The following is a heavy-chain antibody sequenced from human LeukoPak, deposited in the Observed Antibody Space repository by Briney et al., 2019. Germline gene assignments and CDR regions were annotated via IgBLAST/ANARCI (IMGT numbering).Heavy chain of an antibody. Sequence: SETLSLTCAVYGGSFSSYYWSWIRQPPGKGLEWIGEINHSGSTNCNPSLKSRVTISVDTSKNQFSLKLSSVTAADTAVYYCARGLRLVRGAHNGMDVWGKGTTVTVSS. CDR1: GGSFSSYY. V-gene: IGHV4-34*01. CDR3: ARGLRLVRGAHNGMDV. J-gene: IGHJ6*04. D-gene: IGHD3-10*01. CDR2: INHSGST.